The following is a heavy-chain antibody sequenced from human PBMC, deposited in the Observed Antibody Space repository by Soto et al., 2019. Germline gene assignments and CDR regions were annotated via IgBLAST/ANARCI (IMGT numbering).Heavy chain of an antibody. CDR1: GFTFSSYG. D-gene: IGHD3-10*01. V-gene: IGHV3-30*18. CDR2: ISYDGSNK. J-gene: IGHJ3*02. Sequence: GGSLRLSCAASGFTFSSYGMHWVRQAPGKGLEWVAVISYDGSNKYYADSVKGRFTISRDNSKNTLYLQMNSLRAEDTAVYYCANDAHEYSGGHDAFDIWGQGTMVTVSS. CDR3: ANDAHEYSGGHDAFDI.